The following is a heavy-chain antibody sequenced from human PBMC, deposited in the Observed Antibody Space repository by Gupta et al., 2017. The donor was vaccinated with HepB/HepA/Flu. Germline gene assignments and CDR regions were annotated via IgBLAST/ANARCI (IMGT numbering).Heavy chain of an antibody. CDR3: ARRAGDTSGFYFHDAFDI. CDR2: IYYSGST. D-gene: IGHD3-22*01. CDR1: GDSIIKDFHY. J-gene: IGHJ3*02. Sequence: HLQLHESGPGLVKPSETLSLTCTVSGDSIIKDFHYWAWIRQPPGKGLEWIASIYYSGSTDYNPSLKSRVTISVDTSKNQFSLNLRSVTAADTAVYYCARRAGDTSGFYFHDAFDIWGQGTMVTVSS. V-gene: IGHV4-39*01.